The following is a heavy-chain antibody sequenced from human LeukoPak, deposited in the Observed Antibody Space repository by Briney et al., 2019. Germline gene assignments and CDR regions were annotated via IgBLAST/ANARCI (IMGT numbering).Heavy chain of an antibody. Sequence: SETLSLTYTVSRGSITSYYWNWVRQPPGKGLEWIGYMFYSGSTNYNPSLKSRVTISVDMSKNQFSLKLSSVTAADTAVYYCATLDYYDSSGYFEYWGQGTLVTVSS. D-gene: IGHD3-22*01. CDR2: MFYSGST. J-gene: IGHJ4*02. CDR1: RGSITSYY. V-gene: IGHV4-59*08. CDR3: ATLDYYDSSGYFEY.